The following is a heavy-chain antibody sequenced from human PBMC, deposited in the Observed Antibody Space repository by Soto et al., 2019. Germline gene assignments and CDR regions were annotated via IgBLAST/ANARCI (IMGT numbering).Heavy chain of an antibody. V-gene: IGHV3-64D*08. D-gene: IGHD3-22*01. J-gene: IGHJ1*01. CDR1: GFTFSSYA. Sequence: GSLRLSCSASGFTFSSYAMHWVRQAPGKGLEYVSAISSNGGSTYYADSVKGRFTISRDNSKNTLYLQMSSLRAEDTAVYYCVKPPYDSSGYYYFQHWGQGTLVTVSS. CDR2: ISSNGGST. CDR3: VKPPYDSSGYYYFQH.